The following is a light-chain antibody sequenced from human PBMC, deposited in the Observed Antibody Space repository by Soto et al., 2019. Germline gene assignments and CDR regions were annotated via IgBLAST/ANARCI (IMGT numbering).Light chain of an antibody. J-gene: IGKJ4*01. CDR1: QSISSW. CDR3: QQYSAFSLT. CDR2: KAS. V-gene: IGKV1-5*03. Sequence: DIQMTQSPSTLSASVGDRVTITCRASQSISSWLAWYQQKPGKTPKLLVYKASILANGVPSRFSGSGSGTEFPLTISGLQADDLATYYCQQYSAFSLTFGGGTKLEIK.